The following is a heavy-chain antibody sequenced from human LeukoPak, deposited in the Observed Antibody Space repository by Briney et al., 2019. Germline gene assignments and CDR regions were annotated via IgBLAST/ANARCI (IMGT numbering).Heavy chain of an antibody. CDR2: IKQDGSER. J-gene: IGHJ4*02. Sequence: GGSLRLSCAASGFTFSKYWMNWVRQAPGEGLEWVANIKQDGSERYYVDSVKGRFTISRDNAKKLLSLQMNSLRGDDTAVYYCARGWQRMWLFEHWGQGTLVTVAS. D-gene: IGHD3-22*01. CDR3: ARGWQRMWLFEH. CDR1: GFTFSKYW. V-gene: IGHV3-7*05.